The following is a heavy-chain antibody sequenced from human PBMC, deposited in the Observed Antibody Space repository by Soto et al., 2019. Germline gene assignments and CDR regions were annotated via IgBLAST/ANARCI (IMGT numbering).Heavy chain of an antibody. J-gene: IGHJ2*01. CDR2: IYYSGST. CDR3: ARGTDTWFFAL. V-gene: IGHV4-31*03. CDR1: GGSISSGGYY. D-gene: IGHD3-9*01. Sequence: SETLSLTCTVSGGSISSGGYYWSWIRQHPGKGLEWIGYIYYSGSTYYNPSLKSRVTISVDTSKNQFSLKLSSVTAADTAVYYCARGTDTWFFALWGRGTLVTVSS.